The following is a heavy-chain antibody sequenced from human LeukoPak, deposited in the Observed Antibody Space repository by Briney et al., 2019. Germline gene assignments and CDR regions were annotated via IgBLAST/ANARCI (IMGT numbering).Heavy chain of an antibody. Sequence: SETLSLTCTVSGGSISSYYWSWIRQPPGKGLEWIGYIYYSGSTNYNPSLKSRVTILVDKSKNQFSLKSSSVTAADTAVYYCARDRFGGYGAFDIWGQGTMVTVSS. CDR1: GGSISSYY. CDR2: IYYSGST. V-gene: IGHV4-59*01. J-gene: IGHJ3*02. D-gene: IGHD3-22*01. CDR3: ARDRFGGYGAFDI.